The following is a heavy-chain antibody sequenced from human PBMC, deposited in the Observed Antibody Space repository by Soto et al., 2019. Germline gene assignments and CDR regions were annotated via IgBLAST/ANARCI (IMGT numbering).Heavy chain of an antibody. CDR3: ARGEDYWWWFHYLDY. J-gene: IGHJ4*02. CDR2: INPDNGAA. CDR1: GYTFTGYY. D-gene: IGHD2-8*02. V-gene: IGHV1-2*02. Sequence: QVQLVQSGAEVKKPGASVKVSCQVSGYTFTGYYLHWARQAPGQGLEWMGWINPDNGAANYAQQFQVRVTMTRDTSISTVYLEFSSLRSDDTAVYFCARGEDYWWWFHYLDYWGQGALVTVSS.